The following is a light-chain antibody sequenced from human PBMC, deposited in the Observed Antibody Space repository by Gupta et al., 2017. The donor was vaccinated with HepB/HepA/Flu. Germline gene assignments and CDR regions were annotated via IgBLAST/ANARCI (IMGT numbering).Light chain of an antibody. CDR2: DVR. J-gene: IGLJ2*01. V-gene: IGLV2-11*01. CDR3: CSYAGTYTYVV. CDR1: SSDVGSYNF. Sequence: QSALTQPRSVSGSPGQSVPISCTGTSSDVGSYNFVSWYQQHPGKAPKLMIYDVRKRPSGVPDRFSASKSGNTASLTISGLQAEDEADYYCCSYAGTYTYVVLGGGTKLTVL.